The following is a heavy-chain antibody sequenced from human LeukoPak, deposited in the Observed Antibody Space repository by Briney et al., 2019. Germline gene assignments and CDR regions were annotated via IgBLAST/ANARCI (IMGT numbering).Heavy chain of an antibody. J-gene: IGHJ4*02. CDR2: IGRAANTDAT. V-gene: IGHV3-73*01. CDR3: TSRYYDSGIYRDY. Sequence: GGSLRLSCAASGFTFSGSAMHWVRQASGKGLEWVGRIGRAANTDATVYAASVKGRFTISRDDSKNTPHLQMNSLKTEDTAVYYCTSRYYDSGIYRDYWGQGTLVTVSS. CDR1: GFTFSGSA. D-gene: IGHD3-10*01.